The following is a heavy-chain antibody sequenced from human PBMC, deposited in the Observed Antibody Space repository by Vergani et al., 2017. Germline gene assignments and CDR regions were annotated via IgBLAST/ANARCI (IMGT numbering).Heavy chain of an antibody. V-gene: IGHV3-15*05. Sequence: EVQLVESGGGLVKSGGSLRLSCVASGFTFTDAWMSWVRQAPGKGLEWIGHIRNKANSYTTEYAPSVKGIFIISRDDSRNTLYLDVISLETEDTAVYYCTTNLATPSPPDGRDYFDHWGQGTLVTVSS. J-gene: IGHJ4*02. CDR1: GFTFTDAW. D-gene: IGHD1-14*01. CDR2: IRNKANSYTT. CDR3: TTNLATPSPPDGRDYFDH.